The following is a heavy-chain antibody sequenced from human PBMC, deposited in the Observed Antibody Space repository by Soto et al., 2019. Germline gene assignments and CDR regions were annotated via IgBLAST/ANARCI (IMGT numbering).Heavy chain of an antibody. CDR3: AREYSGSYWGNN. V-gene: IGHV1-2*02. J-gene: IGHJ4*02. D-gene: IGHD1-26*01. Sequence: ASVKVSCKASGYTFTDYLMHWVRQAPGQGPDWMGWINPETGGTRYAQKFQGRVAISSDTSSSTAYMELTRLRSDDTAVYYCAREYSGSYWGNNWGQGTLVTVSS. CDR2: INPETGGT. CDR1: GYTFTDYL.